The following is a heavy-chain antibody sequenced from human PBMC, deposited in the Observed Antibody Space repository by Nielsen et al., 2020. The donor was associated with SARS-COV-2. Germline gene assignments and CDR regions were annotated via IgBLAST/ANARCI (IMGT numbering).Heavy chain of an antibody. J-gene: IGHJ4*02. Sequence: SETLSLTCTVPGGSITSYYWSWIRQPPGKGLGWIGYISYSGSTTYNPSLKSRVTISADTSKNHFSLNLSSVTAADTALYYCARFLRGNSARYLDYWGQGTLVTVSS. CDR1: GGSITSYY. CDR3: ARFLRGNSARYLDY. CDR2: ISYSGST. V-gene: IGHV4-59*08. D-gene: IGHD4-23*01.